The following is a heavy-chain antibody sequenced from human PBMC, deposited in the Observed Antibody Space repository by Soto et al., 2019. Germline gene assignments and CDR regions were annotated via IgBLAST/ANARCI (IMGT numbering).Heavy chain of an antibody. D-gene: IGHD2-15*01. Sequence: GGSLRLSCAASGFTFSNYWMHWFRQAPGKGLVWVSRINGDGSSTNYADSVKGRFTISRDNAKNTLYLQMNSLRAEDTAVYYCARVECSSVICYCAFDIWGQGTMVTVSS. CDR2: INGDGSST. CDR3: ARVECSSVICYCAFDI. CDR1: GFTFSNYW. J-gene: IGHJ3*02. V-gene: IGHV3-74*01.